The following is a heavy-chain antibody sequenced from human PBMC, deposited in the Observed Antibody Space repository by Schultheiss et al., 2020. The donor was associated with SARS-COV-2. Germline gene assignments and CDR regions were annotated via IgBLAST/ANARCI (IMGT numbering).Heavy chain of an antibody. Sequence: GGSLRLSCAAPGFSNDWLSWVRQAPGKGLEWVAVISYDGSNKYYADSVKGRFTISRDNSKNTLYLQMNSLRAEDTAVYYCAKTLPGDYWGQGTLVTVSS. CDR3: AKTLPGDY. V-gene: IGHV3-30*18. CDR2: ISYDGSNK. CDR1: GFSNDW. J-gene: IGHJ4*02.